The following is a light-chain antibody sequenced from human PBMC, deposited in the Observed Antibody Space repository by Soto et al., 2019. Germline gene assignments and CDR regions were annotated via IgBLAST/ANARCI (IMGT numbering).Light chain of an antibody. J-gene: IGKJ1*01. Sequence: EIVLTQSPGTLSLSPGERATLSCRASQSVSSSYLAWYQQKPGQAPRLLIYGASSRATGIPDRFSGSGSGTDFTLTISRLETVEFAVYYCQQYGSSPPGWTFGQGTKVEIK. CDR2: GAS. CDR3: QQYGSSPPGWT. CDR1: QSVSSSY. V-gene: IGKV3-20*01.